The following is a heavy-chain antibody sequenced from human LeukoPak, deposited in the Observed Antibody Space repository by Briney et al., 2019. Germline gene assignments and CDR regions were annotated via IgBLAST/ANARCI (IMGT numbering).Heavy chain of an antibody. D-gene: IGHD3-22*01. CDR3: ARGLVHDTSGYYSDY. V-gene: IGHV3-74*01. Sequence: GGSLRLSCAASGFAFSSNWMHWVRQTPGKGLVWVSRINSDDSRTTYADSVKGRFTISRDNAKNTLYLQMNSLRAEDTAVYYCARGLVHDTSGYYSDYWGQGTLVTVSS. CDR1: GFAFSSNW. J-gene: IGHJ4*02. CDR2: INSDDSRT.